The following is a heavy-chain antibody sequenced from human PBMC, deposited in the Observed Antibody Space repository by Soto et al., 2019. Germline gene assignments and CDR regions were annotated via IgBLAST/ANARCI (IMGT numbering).Heavy chain of an antibody. D-gene: IGHD3-9*01. CDR3: ARAVIRYFDWLSSYYFAY. J-gene: IGHJ4*02. V-gene: IGHV1-69*01. CDR2: IIPIFGTA. Sequence: QVQLVQSGAEVKNPGSSVKVSCKASGGTFSSYAISWVRQAPGQGLEWMGGIIPIFGTANYAQKFQGRVTITADESTSTAYMELSSLRSEDTAVYYCARAVIRYFDWLSSYYFAYWGQGTLVTDSS. CDR1: GGTFSSYA.